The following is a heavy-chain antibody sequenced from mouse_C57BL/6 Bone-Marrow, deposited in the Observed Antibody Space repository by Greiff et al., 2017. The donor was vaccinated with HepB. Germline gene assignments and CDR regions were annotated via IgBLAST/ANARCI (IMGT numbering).Heavy chain of an antibody. CDR3: TRLTGTGY. D-gene: IGHD4-1*01. Sequence: QVHVKQSGAELVRPGASVTLSCKASGYTFTDYEMHWVKQTPVHGLEWIGAIDPETGGTAYNQKFKGKAILTADKSSSTAYMELRSLTSEDSAVYYCTRLTGTGYWGQGTTLTVSS. CDR1: GYTFTDYE. V-gene: IGHV1-15*01. CDR2: IDPETGGT. J-gene: IGHJ2*01.